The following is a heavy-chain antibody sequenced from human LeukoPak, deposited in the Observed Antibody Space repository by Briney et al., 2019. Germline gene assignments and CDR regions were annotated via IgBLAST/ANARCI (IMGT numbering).Heavy chain of an antibody. CDR1: GGSFSGYY. J-gene: IGHJ4*02. CDR2: INHSGGT. D-gene: IGHD5-18*01. V-gene: IGHV4-34*01. Sequence: PPETLSLTCAVYGGSFSGYYWSWIRQPPGKGLEGIGEINHSGGTYYNPSLKSRVTLSVDTSKNQFSLKMNSVTAADTAVYYCARGRYSQYFDYWGQGTLVTVSS. CDR3: ARGRYSQYFDY.